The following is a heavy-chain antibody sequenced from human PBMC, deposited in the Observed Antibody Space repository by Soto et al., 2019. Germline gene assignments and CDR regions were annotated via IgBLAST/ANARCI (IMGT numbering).Heavy chain of an antibody. CDR3: ARDPVRGVSSGYPPLGAYYSYGMDV. J-gene: IGHJ6*02. CDR1: GYTFTGYY. V-gene: IGHV1-2*02. CDR2: INPNSGGT. D-gene: IGHD3-22*01. Sequence: EASVKVSCKASGYTFTGYYMHWVRQAPGQGLEWMGWINPNSGGTNYAQKFQGRVTMTRDTSISTAYMELSRLRSDDTAVYYCARDPVRGVSSGYPPLGAYYSYGMDVWGQGTTVTVSS.